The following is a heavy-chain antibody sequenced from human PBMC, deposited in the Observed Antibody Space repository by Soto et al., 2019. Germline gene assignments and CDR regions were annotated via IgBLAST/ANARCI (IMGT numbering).Heavy chain of an antibody. CDR1: GFMFSAYT. J-gene: IGHJ1*01. V-gene: IGHV3-21*06. D-gene: IGHD3-16*01. Sequence: GGSLRLSCAASGFMFSAYTMNWVRQVPGKGLEWLSSISDDSSYIDYADSLRGRFTVSRDSARNSLYLQIDSLGVEDTAVYYCATPYYFNHWGPGTLVTVSS. CDR2: ISDDSSYI. CDR3: ATPYYFNH.